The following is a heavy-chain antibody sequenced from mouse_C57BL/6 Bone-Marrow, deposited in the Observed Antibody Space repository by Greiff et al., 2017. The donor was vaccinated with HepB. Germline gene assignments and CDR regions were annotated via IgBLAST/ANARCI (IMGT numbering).Heavy chain of an antibody. CDR2: IDPSDSYT. CDR1: GYTFTSYW. Sequence: QVQLKQPGAELVKPGASVKLSCKASGYTFTSYWMQWVKQRPGQGLEWIGEIDPSDSYTNYNQKFKGKATLTVDTSSSTAYMQLSSLTSEDSAVYYCARPPHSNYEAYWGQGTLVTVSA. V-gene: IGHV1-50*01. D-gene: IGHD2-5*01. J-gene: IGHJ3*01. CDR3: ARPPHSNYEAY.